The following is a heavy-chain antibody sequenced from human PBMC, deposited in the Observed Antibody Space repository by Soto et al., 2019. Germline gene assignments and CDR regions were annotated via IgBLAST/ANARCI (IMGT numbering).Heavy chain of an antibody. CDR1: GFTFSNYA. D-gene: IGHD7-27*01. J-gene: IGHJ4*02. CDR3: LARRTGQVDY. Sequence: QVQLEESGGGVVQPGRSLRLSCATSGFTFSNYAIHWVRQDAGKGLEWVAVVYSDGSSKYYADFVKGRFTISRDTSKNTLNLEMNSLRVDDTAVYDCLARRTGQVDYCGQGTLVTVSS. CDR2: VYSDGSSK. V-gene: IGHV3-33*03.